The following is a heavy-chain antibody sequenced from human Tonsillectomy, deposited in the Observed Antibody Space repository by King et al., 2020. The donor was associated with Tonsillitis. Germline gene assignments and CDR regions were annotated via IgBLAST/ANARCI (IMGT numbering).Heavy chain of an antibody. CDR2: IYYSGST. D-gene: IGHD1-1*01. J-gene: IGHJ6*03. CDR3: ATTEATSHYYYYMDV. V-gene: IGHV4-39*01. CDR1: GGSISSSGYS. Sequence: QLQESGPGLVKPSETLSLTCTVSGGSISSSGYSWVWIRQPPGKGLEWIGSIYYSGSTYDNPSLKSRVTISVDTSKNQFSLKLSSVTVADTAVYYCATTEATSHYYYYMDVWGKGTTVTVSS.